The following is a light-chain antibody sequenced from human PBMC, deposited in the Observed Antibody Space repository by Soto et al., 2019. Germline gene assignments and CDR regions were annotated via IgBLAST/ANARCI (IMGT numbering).Light chain of an antibody. Sequence: QSMLKQPPSVSVAPGQRVTISCSGSSSNIGAGYDVNWYRQLPGTAPKLLIYGNSDRPSGVPDRFSGSKSGTSASLAITGLQAEDEADYFCQSYDRSLRTYVFGTGTKVTVL. CDR3: QSYDRSLRTYV. CDR2: GNS. CDR1: SSNIGAGYD. J-gene: IGLJ1*01. V-gene: IGLV1-40*01.